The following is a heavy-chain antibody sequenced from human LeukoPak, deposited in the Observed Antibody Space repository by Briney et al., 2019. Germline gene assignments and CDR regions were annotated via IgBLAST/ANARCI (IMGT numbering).Heavy chain of an antibody. CDR1: GGTFSSYA. D-gene: IGHD5-18*01. V-gene: IGHV1-69*13. CDR2: IIPIFGTE. J-gene: IGHJ5*02. CDR3: AREDTAMVTSWFDP. Sequence: ASVKVSCKASGGTFSSYAISWVRQAPGQGLEWMGGIIPIFGTENYAQKFQGRVTITADESTSTAYMELSSLRSEDTAVYYCAREDTAMVTSWFDPWGQGTLVTVSS.